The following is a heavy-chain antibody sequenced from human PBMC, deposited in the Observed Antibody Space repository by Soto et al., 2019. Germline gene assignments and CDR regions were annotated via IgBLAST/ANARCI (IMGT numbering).Heavy chain of an antibody. J-gene: IGHJ6*02. CDR1: GYSFTSYW. D-gene: IGHD3-22*01. CDR2: IYPGDSDT. Sequence: GESLKISCKGSGYSFTSYWIGWVRQMPGKGLEWMGIIYPGDSDTRYSPSFQGQVTISADKSISTAYLQWSSLKASDTAMYYCARHGYYDSSGYSNYYYYGMDVWGQGTTVTV. V-gene: IGHV5-51*01. CDR3: ARHGYYDSSGYSNYYYYGMDV.